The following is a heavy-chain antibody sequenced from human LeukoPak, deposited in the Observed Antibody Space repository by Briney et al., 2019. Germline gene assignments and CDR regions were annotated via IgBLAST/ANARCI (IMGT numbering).Heavy chain of an antibody. CDR1: GGSISSYY. Sequence: SETLSLTCTVSGGSISSYYWSWIRQPAGKGLEWIGRINISGSTSYNPSLKSRVTMSVDTSKNQFSLKLRSVTAADTAVYYCARGLVGTTYYFDYWGQGTLVTFSS. V-gene: IGHV4-4*07. J-gene: IGHJ4*02. D-gene: IGHD1-26*01. CDR3: ARGLVGTTYYFDY. CDR2: INISGST.